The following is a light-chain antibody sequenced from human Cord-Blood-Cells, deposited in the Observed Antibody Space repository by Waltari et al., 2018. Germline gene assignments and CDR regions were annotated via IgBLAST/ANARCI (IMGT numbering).Light chain of an antibody. CDR3: QQSYSTPIT. J-gene: IGKJ5*01. CDR1: QSISSY. V-gene: IGKV1-39*01. Sequence: DIQMPQSPSSLSASVGDRVTITCRASQSISSYLNWYQQKPGKAPKLLIYAASRLQSGAPSRFSGSGSGTDFTLTISSLQPEDFATYYCQQSYSTPITFGQGTRLEIK. CDR2: AAS.